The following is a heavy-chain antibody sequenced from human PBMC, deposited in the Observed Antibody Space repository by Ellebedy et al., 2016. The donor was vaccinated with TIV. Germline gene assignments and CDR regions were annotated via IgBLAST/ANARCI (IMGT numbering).Heavy chain of an antibody. CDR3: HGYGY. CDR2: ISDFSAYR. D-gene: IGHD5-18*01. V-gene: IGHV3-21*06. Sequence: PGGSLRLSCTASGFTFSDYSMNRVRQAPGKGLEWVSSISDFSAYRFYADSVKGRFTISSDISKNTMYLQMSSLRAEETAVYYCHGYGYWGQGTLVTVST. CDR1: GFTFSDYS. J-gene: IGHJ4*02.